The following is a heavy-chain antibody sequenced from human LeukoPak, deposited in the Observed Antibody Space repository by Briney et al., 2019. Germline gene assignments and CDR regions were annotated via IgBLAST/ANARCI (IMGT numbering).Heavy chain of an antibody. CDR1: GGSFSGYY. CDR3: ARGRSRFGVVAVPAAISFDP. Sequence: PSETLSLTCAVYGGSFSGYYWSWIRQPPGKGLEWIGEINHSGSTNYNPSLKSRVTISVDTSKNQFSLKLSSVTAADTAVYYCARGRSRFGVVAVPAAISFDPWGQGTLVTVSS. J-gene: IGHJ5*02. V-gene: IGHV4-34*01. D-gene: IGHD2-2*02. CDR2: INHSGST.